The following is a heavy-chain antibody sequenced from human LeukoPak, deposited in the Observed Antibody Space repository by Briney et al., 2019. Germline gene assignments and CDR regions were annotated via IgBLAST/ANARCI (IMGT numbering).Heavy chain of an antibody. CDR1: GGSISGTNW. CDR3: ARWGSARELDY. V-gene: IGHV4/OR15-8*02. J-gene: IGHJ4*02. D-gene: IGHD2-15*01. Sequence: SETLSLTCGVSGGSISGTNWWSWVRQPPGQGLEWIGEISLAGQTNYNPSLNGRVTMSLDKSSNQLSLHLTSVTATDTAVYYCARWGSARELDYWGQGTPVTVSS. CDR2: ISLAGQT.